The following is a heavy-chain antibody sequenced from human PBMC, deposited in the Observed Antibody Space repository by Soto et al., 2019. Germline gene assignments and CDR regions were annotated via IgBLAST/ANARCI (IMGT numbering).Heavy chain of an antibody. V-gene: IGHV1-18*01. CDR1: GYTFTSYG. CDR2: ISDYNGNT. J-gene: IGHJ4*02. Sequence: QVQLVQSGAEVKKPGASVKVSCKASGYTFTSYGISWVRQAPGQGREWKGWISDYNGNTNLAPKLQGRLTITTDTSTSTAYMEPRSLRSDDTAVYYCVGYPMTGEFQFDYWGQGTLVTVSS. D-gene: IGHD3-9*01. CDR3: VGYPMTGEFQFDY.